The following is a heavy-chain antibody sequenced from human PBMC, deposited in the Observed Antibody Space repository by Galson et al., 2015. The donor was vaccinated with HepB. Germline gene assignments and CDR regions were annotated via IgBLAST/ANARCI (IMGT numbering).Heavy chain of an antibody. CDR2: ISGSGGST. V-gene: IGHV3-23*01. CDR1: GFTFSSYA. J-gene: IGHJ5*02. D-gene: IGHD6-19*01. Sequence: SLRLSCAASGFTFSSYAMSWVRQAPGKGLEWVSAISGSGGSTYYADSVKGRFTISRDNSKNTLYLQMNSLRAEDTAVYYCAKDQRGSGWHPNWFDPWGQGTLVTVSS. CDR3: AKDQRGSGWHPNWFDP.